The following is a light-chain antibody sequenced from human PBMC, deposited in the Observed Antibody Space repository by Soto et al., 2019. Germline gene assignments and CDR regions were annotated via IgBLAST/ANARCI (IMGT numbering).Light chain of an antibody. Sequence: EIVMTQSPATLSVSPGERATLSCRASQSVSSNLAWYQQKPGQAPRLLIYGASTRATGIPARFSGSGSGTEFTLTISSLQSEDFAVYYCQQYNNWPPRVTFGQGTTVEIK. V-gene: IGKV3-15*01. CDR1: QSVSSN. J-gene: IGKJ1*01. CDR2: GAS. CDR3: QQYNNWPPRVT.